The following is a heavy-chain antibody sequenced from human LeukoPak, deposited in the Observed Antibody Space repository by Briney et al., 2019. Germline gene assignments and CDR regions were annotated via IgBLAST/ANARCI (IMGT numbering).Heavy chain of an antibody. CDR3: ARSPLSYYYGSGSYVRYYYYYMDV. J-gene: IGHJ6*03. CDR2: IYPGESDT. Sequence: GESLKISCKGSGYSFTSYWIGWVRQMPGKGLEWMGIIYPGESDTRYSPSFQGQVTISADKSISTAYLQWSSLKASDTAMYYCARSPLSYYYGSGSYVRYYYYYMDVWGKGTTVTVSS. V-gene: IGHV5-51*01. D-gene: IGHD3-10*01. CDR1: GYSFTSYW.